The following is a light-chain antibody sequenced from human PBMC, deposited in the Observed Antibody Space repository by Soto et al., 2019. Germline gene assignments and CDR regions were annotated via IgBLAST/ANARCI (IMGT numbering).Light chain of an antibody. J-gene: IGKJ3*01. CDR1: QGISSF. V-gene: IGKV1-9*01. CDR3: QQVNSYPLT. CDR2: AAS. Sequence: DIPLTQSPSFLSASVGDRVTITCRASQGISSFLAWYQQKPGKAPQLLIYAASTLQSGIPSRFSGSGSETEFTLTISCLQPEDFATYYCQQVNSYPLTFGPGTKVYIK.